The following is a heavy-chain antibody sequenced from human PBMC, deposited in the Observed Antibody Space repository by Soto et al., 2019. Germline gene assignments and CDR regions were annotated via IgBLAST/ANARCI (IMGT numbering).Heavy chain of an antibody. Sequence: SVKVSCKASGGTFSSYAISWVRQAPGQGLEWMGGIIPIFGTANYAQKFQGRVTITADESTSTAYMELSSLRSEDTAVYYCASHTDSYSSSFPDYYYGMDVWGQGTTVPVSS. CDR3: ASHTDSYSSSFPDYYYGMDV. J-gene: IGHJ6*02. D-gene: IGHD6-13*01. V-gene: IGHV1-69*13. CDR1: GGTFSSYA. CDR2: IIPIFGTA.